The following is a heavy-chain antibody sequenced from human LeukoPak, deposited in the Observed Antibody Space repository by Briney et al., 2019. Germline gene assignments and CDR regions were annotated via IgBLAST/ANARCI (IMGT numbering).Heavy chain of an antibody. CDR1: GFTFSNYG. D-gene: IGHD2-15*01. V-gene: IGHV3-23*01. CDR3: AKGIPGYSSGGSCYNDAFDI. J-gene: IGHJ3*02. CDR2: ISGRGGST. Sequence: GGSLRLSCAASGFTFSNYGMHWVRQAPGKGLEWGSAISGRGGSTYYADSVKGRFTISRDNSKNTLYLQMNSLRAEDTAVYYCAKGIPGYSSGGSCYNDAFDIWGQGAMVTVSS.